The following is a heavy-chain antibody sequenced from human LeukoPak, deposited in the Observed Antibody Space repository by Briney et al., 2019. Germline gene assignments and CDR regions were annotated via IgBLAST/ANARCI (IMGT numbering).Heavy chain of an antibody. Sequence: GGSLRLSCTASGFTFGNYAVNWVRQAPGKGLEWVSTISGSGGSTFYADSVKGRFTISRDNSKNTLYLQINSLRVEDTAVYYCAKDRDDLVVVPTTILVSWGQGTLVTVSS. V-gene: IGHV3-23*01. CDR3: AKDRDDLVVVPTTILVS. CDR1: GFTFGNYA. CDR2: ISGSGGST. D-gene: IGHD2-2*01. J-gene: IGHJ5*02.